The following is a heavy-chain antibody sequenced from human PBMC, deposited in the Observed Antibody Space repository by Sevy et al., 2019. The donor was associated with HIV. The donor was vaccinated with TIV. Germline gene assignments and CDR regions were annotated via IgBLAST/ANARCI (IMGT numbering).Heavy chain of an antibody. CDR3: ARGGIEPGPPIYYFDD. V-gene: IGHV3-7*04. J-gene: IGHJ4*02. Sequence: GGSLRLSCAASRFTFSSYWMSWVRQAPGKGLEWVANIKQDGSENYYVDSVKGRFTISRDNAKNSLYLQMNSLRAEDTAVDYCARGGIEPGPPIYYFDDWGQGTLVTVSS. CDR2: IKQDGSEN. D-gene: IGHD2-21*01. CDR1: RFTFSSYW.